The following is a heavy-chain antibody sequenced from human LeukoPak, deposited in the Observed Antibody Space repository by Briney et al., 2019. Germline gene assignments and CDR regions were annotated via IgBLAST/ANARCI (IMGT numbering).Heavy chain of an antibody. CDR1: GGSISSYY. CDR2: INHSGST. J-gene: IGHJ2*01. CDR3: ARGWGSIVRLNFDL. Sequence: SETLSLTCTVSGGSISSYYWSWIRQPAGRGLEWIGEINHSGSTNYNPSLTSRVTISVDTSKIQFSLKLNSVTAAETAVYFCARGWGSIVRLNFDLWGRGTLVTVSS. V-gene: IGHV4-34*01. D-gene: IGHD3-16*01.